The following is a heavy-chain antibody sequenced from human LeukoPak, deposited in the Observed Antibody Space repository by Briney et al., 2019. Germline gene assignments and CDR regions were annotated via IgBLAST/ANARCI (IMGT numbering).Heavy chain of an antibody. V-gene: IGHV3-53*01. D-gene: IGHD5-12*01. J-gene: IGHJ4*02. CDR2: IYSGGDT. CDR3: ARASGYSGYAPFDY. Sequence: GGSLRLSCAASGFTVSSNYMSWVRQAPGKGLEEGSVIYSGGDTYYADSAKDRFTIFRDNSKNTLYLQMNTLRAEDTAVYYCARASGYSGYAPFDYWGQGTLVTVSS. CDR1: GFTVSSNY.